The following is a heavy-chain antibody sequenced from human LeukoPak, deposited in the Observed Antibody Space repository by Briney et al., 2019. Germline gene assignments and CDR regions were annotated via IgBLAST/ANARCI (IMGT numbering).Heavy chain of an antibody. CDR1: GFTFSSYS. CDR3: ARDLGAFSTVTTVDY. Sequence: GGSLRLSCAASGFTFSSYSMNWVRQAPGKGLEWVSSISSSSSYIYYADSVKGRFTISRDNAKNSLYLQMNSLRAEDTAVYYCARDLGAFSTVTTVDYWGQGTLVTVSS. CDR2: ISSSSSYI. D-gene: IGHD4-11*01. J-gene: IGHJ4*02. V-gene: IGHV3-21*01.